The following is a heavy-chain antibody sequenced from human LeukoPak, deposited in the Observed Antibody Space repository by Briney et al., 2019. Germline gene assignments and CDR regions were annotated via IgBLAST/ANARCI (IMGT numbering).Heavy chain of an antibody. D-gene: IGHD3-22*01. Sequence: ASVKVSCKASGGTFSSYAISWVRQAPGQGLEWMGRIIPILGLANYAQKFQGRVTMTTDTSTSTAYMELRSLRSDDTAVYYCARDLRAPGYYYDSSGYLFYFDYWGQGTLVTASS. CDR1: GGTFSSYA. CDR3: ARDLRAPGYYYDSSGYLFYFDY. CDR2: IIPILGLA. J-gene: IGHJ4*02. V-gene: IGHV1-69*04.